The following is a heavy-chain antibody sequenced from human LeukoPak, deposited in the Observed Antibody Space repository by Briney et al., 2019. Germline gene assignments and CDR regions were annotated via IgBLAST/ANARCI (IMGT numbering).Heavy chain of an antibody. J-gene: IGHJ3*02. V-gene: IGHV4-39*07. D-gene: IGHD1-26*01. CDR3: ARVEVGATESDAFDI. CDR2: FYYSGST. CDR1: GGSISSSSYY. Sequence: SETLSLTCTVSGGSISSSSYYWGWIRQPPGKGLEWIGSFYYSGSTYYNPSLKSRVTISVDTSKNQFSLKLSSVTAADTAVYYCARVEVGATESDAFDIWGQGTMVTVSS.